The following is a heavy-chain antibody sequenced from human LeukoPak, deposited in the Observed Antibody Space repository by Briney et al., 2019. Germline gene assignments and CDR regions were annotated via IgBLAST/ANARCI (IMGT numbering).Heavy chain of an antibody. J-gene: IGHJ4*02. CDR1: GFTFSSYW. CDR3: VHNTSRSSFDY. Sequence: GGSLRLSCAASGFTFSSYWMHWVRQVPGKGLVWVSRINSDGGSTSYADSVKGRFTISRDNAKNTLYLQMNSLRAEDTAVYYCVHNTSRSSFDYWGQGTLVTVSS. CDR2: INSDGGST. D-gene: IGHD6-13*01. V-gene: IGHV3-74*01.